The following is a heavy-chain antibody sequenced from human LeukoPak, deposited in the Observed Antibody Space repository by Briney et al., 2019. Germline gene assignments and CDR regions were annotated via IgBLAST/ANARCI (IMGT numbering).Heavy chain of an antibody. J-gene: IGHJ5*02. CDR1: GYTFTGYY. V-gene: IGHV1-2*02. Sequence: ASVKVSCKASGYTFTGYYMRWVRQAPGQGLEWMGWINPNSGGTNYAQKFQGRVTMTRDTSISTAYMELSRLRSDDTAVYYCARGPEGRYYGSGPLAAWGQGTLVTVSS. D-gene: IGHD3-10*01. CDR3: ARGPEGRYYGSGPLAA. CDR2: INPNSGGT.